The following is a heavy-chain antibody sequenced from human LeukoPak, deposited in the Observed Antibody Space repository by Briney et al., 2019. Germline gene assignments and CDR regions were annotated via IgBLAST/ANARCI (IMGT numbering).Heavy chain of an antibody. CDR1: GFTFSSYA. CDR2: ISGSGGST. CDR3: AKGRQYSSGWYGFYFDY. Sequence: GGSLRLSCAASGFTFSSYAMSWVRQAPGKGLEWVSAISGSGGSTYYADSVKGRFTISRDNSKNTLYLQMNSLRAEDTAVYYCAKGRQYSSGWYGFYFDYWGQGTPVTVSS. V-gene: IGHV3-23*01. D-gene: IGHD6-19*01. J-gene: IGHJ4*02.